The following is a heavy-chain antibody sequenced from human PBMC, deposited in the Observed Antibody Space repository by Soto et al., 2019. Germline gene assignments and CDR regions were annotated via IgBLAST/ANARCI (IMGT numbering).Heavy chain of an antibody. CDR1: GGSFSGYY. CDR3: VRVDTARYYYGMDV. Sequence: SETLSLTCAVYGGSFSGYYWSWIRQPPGKGLEWIGEINHSGSTNYNPSLKSRVTISVDTSKNQFSLKLSSVTAADTAVYYCVRVDTARYYYGMDVWGQGTTVTVSS. CDR2: INHSGST. V-gene: IGHV4-34*01. J-gene: IGHJ6*02. D-gene: IGHD5-18*01.